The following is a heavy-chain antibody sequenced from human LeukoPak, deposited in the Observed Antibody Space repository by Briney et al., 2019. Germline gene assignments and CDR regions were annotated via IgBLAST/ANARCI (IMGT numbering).Heavy chain of an antibody. V-gene: IGHV3-74*01. CDR2: INAEGTER. D-gene: IGHD6-19*01. CDR3: ARAVAGTGSSDC. CDR1: GFTFSTYY. Sequence: GGSLRLSCAASGFTFSTYYMHWFRQGPGKGLVWVSRINAEGTERKYADSVKGRFTISRDNGNRVLYLQMNSLRADDTAVYYCARAVAGTGSSDCWGQGDLVTVSS. J-gene: IGHJ4*02.